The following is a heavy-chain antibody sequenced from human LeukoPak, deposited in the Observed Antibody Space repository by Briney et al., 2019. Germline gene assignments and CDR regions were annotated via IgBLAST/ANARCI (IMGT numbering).Heavy chain of an antibody. Sequence: ASVKVSCKASGYTFTRYDINWVRQATGQGLEWMGWMNPNSGNTGYAQKFQGRVTMTRNTSISTAYMELSSLRSEDTAVYYCARALAAAGPLSIYYSDYWGQGTLVTVSS. J-gene: IGHJ4*02. CDR3: ARALAAAGPLSIYYSDY. D-gene: IGHD6-13*01. V-gene: IGHV1-8*01. CDR1: GYTFTRYD. CDR2: MNPNSGNT.